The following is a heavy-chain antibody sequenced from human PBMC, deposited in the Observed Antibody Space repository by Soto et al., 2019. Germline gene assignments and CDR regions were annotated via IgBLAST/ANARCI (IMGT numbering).Heavy chain of an antibody. CDR2: FYYTGGT. CDR1: GASISSSRSY. Sequence: QLQLHQSGPGLVKPSENLSLTCTVSGASISSSRSYWGWVRQPPGKGLEWIVSFYYTGGTYSTYYNPYLKSRVTISIDTSKSKFSLNLRSVTAADTAVYYCASPRQGNYDFLSGYYALDYWGQGTLVTVSS. J-gene: IGHJ4*02. D-gene: IGHD3-3*01. CDR3: ASPRQGNYDFLSGYYALDY. V-gene: IGHV4-39*01.